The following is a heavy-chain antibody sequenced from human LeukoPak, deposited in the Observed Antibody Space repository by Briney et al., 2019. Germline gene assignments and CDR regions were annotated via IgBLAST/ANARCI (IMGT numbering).Heavy chain of an antibody. CDR1: GGSFSDYY. V-gene: IGHV4-34*01. Sequence: ASETLSLTCAVYGGSFSDYYWNWIRQPPGKGLEGIGEINHSGSTNYNPSLKTRVTISVDTSKNQFSLKLNSVTAADTAVYFCAKTPTALVRGGYYFDSWGQGTLVTVSS. J-gene: IGHJ4*02. D-gene: IGHD6-6*01. CDR2: INHSGST. CDR3: AKTPTALVRGGYYFDS.